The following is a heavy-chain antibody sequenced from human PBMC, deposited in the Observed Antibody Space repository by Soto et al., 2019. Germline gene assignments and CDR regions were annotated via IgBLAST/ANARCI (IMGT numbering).Heavy chain of an antibody. Sequence: SETLSLTCTVSGGSISNVHSYWGWIRQHPGKGLEWIGYIHYSGSTYYSPSLKGRLTISLDTSRNQFSLQLGSVTAADTAVYYCAQGGSGYRNWFDPWAREPWSPSPQ. CDR2: IHYSGST. V-gene: IGHV4-31*03. J-gene: IGHJ5*02. CDR1: GGSISNVHSY. CDR3: AQGGSGYRNWFDP. D-gene: IGHD3-3*01.